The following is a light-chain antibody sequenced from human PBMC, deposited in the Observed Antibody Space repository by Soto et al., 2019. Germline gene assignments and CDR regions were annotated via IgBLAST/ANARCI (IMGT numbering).Light chain of an antibody. Sequence: EIVLPPSPGTLSLSPGVSATLSCRARQTVSRNNLVWYQQRPGQPPRLLIYGASSRATGIPDRFSGSGSGTDFTLTISRLEPEDLAVYYCQQYGSSPRVTVGQGTRLENK. CDR1: QTVSRNN. CDR2: GAS. J-gene: IGKJ5*01. V-gene: IGKV3-20*01. CDR3: QQYGSSPRVT.